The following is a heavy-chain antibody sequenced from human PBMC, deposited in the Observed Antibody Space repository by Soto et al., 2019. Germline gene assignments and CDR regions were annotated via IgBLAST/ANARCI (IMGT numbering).Heavy chain of an antibody. CDR1: GGSFSGYY. D-gene: IGHD3-22*01. J-gene: IGHJ6*02. CDR2: INHSGST. Sequence: SEPLSLTCAVYGGSFSGYYWSWIRQPPGKGLEWIGEINHSGSTNYNPSLKSRVTISVDTSKNQFSLKLSSVTAADTAVYYCASWYYYDSSGYRRGMDVWGQGTTVTVSS. CDR3: ASWYYYDSSGYRRGMDV. V-gene: IGHV4-34*01.